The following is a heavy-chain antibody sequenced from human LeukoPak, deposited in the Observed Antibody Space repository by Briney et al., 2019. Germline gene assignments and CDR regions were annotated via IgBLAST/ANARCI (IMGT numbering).Heavy chain of an antibody. CDR1: GGSISTYY. CDR2: IYYSGST. CDR3: ARGITLGGVIVFDF. Sequence: PSETLSLTCTVSGGSISTYYWSWVRQPPGKGLEWIGYIYYSGSTNYSPSLKSRVTMSVATSKKQFSLKMGSVTAADTAVYYCARGITLGGVIVFDFWGQGTLVTVSS. V-gene: IGHV4-59*01. D-gene: IGHD3-16*02. J-gene: IGHJ4*02.